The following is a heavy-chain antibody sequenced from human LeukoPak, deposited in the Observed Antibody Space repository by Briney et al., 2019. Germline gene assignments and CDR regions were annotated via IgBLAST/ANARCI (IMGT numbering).Heavy chain of an antibody. D-gene: IGHD3-3*01. Sequence: PSETLPHPCTVSCVPISSSSYLWGSPRPPPGQGLEWIGSIYYSGSPYYNPSLKRRATISVDTSKNLLSLTLSSVTPAHRRLYVCARPTIFGVVGYYMDVWGKGTTVTVSS. J-gene: IGHJ6*03. CDR2: IYYSGSP. CDR1: CVPISSSSYL. V-gene: IGHV4-39*01. CDR3: ARPTIFGVVGYYMDV.